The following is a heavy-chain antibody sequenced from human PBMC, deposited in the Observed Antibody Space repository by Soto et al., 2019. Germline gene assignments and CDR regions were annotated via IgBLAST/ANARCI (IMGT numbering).Heavy chain of an antibody. CDR1: GGTFSSYA. CDR2: IIPIFGTA. J-gene: IGHJ4*02. V-gene: IGHV1-69*06. CDR3: VLSTRVAYSFHY. D-gene: IGHD2-2*01. Sequence: SVKVSCKASGGTFSSYAISWVRQAPGQGLEWMGGIIPIFGTANYAQKFQGRVTITADKSTSTAYMELSSLRSEDTAVYYCVLSTRVAYSFHYWGPGTLVTVSS.